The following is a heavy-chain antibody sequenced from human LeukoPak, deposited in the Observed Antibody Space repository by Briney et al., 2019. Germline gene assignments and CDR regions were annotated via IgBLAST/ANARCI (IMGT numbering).Heavy chain of an antibody. CDR2: ISYDGSNK. J-gene: IGHJ6*02. CDR3: AKDSRYSSSWPTYYYYGMDV. CDR1: GFTFSSYG. D-gene: IGHD6-13*01. Sequence: GRSPRLSCAASGFTFSSYGMHWVRQAPGKGLEWVAVISYDGSNKYYADSVKGRFTISRDNSKNTLYLQMNSLRAEDTAVYYCAKDSRYSSSWPTYYYYGMDVWGQGTTVTVSS. V-gene: IGHV3-30*18.